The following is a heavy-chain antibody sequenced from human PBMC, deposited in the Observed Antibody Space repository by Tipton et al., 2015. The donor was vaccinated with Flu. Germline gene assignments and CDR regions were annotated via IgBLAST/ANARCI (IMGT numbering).Heavy chain of an antibody. V-gene: IGHV4-34*01. J-gene: IGHJ3*02. CDR3: ARRGPSGSSAGGVWSTDSFDI. CDR2: INHSGST. D-gene: IGHD2-8*02. CDR1: GGSFSGYY. Sequence: TLSLTCAVYGGSFSGYYCSWIRQPPGKGLEWIGEINHSGSTNYNPSLKSRVTISRDTSQNQLSLKLSSVTAADTAVYFCARRGPSGSSAGGVWSTDSFDIWGQGRMVTVS.